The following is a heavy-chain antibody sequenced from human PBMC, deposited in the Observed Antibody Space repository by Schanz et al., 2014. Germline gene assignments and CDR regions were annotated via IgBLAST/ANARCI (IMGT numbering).Heavy chain of an antibody. CDR3: ARAGQDFEYSSLSPIWYFDL. V-gene: IGHV1-2*02. J-gene: IGHJ2*01. CDR1: GYTFTGYY. D-gene: IGHD6-6*01. CDR2: INPNSGGT. Sequence: QVQLVQSGAEVKKPGASVKVSCKASGYTFTGYYMHWVRQAPGQGLEWMGWINPNSGGTNYAQKFQGRVTMTRDTSISTAYMELSRLRSDDTAVYYGARAGQDFEYSSLSPIWYFDLWGRGTLVTVSS.